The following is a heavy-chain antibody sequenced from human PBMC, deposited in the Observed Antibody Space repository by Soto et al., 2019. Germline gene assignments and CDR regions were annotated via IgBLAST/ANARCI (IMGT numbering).Heavy chain of an antibody. CDR2: ISSSSSYI. D-gene: IGHD3-22*01. CDR3: AREKRVMGHYDW. Sequence: GGSLRLSCAASGFTFSSYSMNWVRQAPGKGLEWVSSISSSSSYIYYADSVKGRFTISRDNAKNSLYLQMNSLRAEDTAVYYCAREKRVMGHYDWWGQGTMVTVSS. V-gene: IGHV3-21*01. CDR1: GFTFSSYS. J-gene: IGHJ3*01.